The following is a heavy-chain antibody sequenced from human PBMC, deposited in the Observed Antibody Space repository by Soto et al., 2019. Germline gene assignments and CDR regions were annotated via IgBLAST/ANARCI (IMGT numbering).Heavy chain of an antibody. CDR3: ARGRFLECFNSHHFAY. V-gene: IGHV4-61*08. CDR1: GGSMSSGDHY. D-gene: IGHD3-3*01. J-gene: IGHJ4*02. CDR2: MYNSGST. Sequence: SETLSLTCSLSGGSMSSGDHYCSWIRQPPGKGLEWIGYMYNSGSTNYNPSLKSRVTISVDTSKNQFSLNLSSVTAADTAVYYCARGRFLECFNSHHFAYRGQGSLVPVSS.